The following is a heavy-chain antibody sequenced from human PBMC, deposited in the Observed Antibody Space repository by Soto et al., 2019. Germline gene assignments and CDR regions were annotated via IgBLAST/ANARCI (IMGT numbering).Heavy chain of an antibody. J-gene: IGHJ4*02. CDR1: GFTFSSYA. V-gene: IGHV3-23*01. CDR3: AKDRYSSSSSRSHFDY. Sequence: LRLSCAASGFTFSSYAMSWVRQAPGKGLEWVSAISGSGGSTYYADSVKGRFTISRDNSKNTLYLQMNSLRAEDTAVYYCAKDRYSSSSSRSHFDYWGQGTLVTVSS. D-gene: IGHD6-6*01. CDR2: ISGSGGST.